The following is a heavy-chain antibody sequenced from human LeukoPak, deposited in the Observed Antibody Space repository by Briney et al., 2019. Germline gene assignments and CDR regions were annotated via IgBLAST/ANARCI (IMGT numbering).Heavy chain of an antibody. CDR1: GFTFSSYG. CDR3: ARDWSEDIVVVPAADAFDI. D-gene: IGHD2-2*01. J-gene: IGHJ3*02. Sequence: GGSLRLSCAASGFTFSSYGMHWVRQAPGKGLEWVAFIRYDGSNKYYADSVKGRFTISRDNSKNTLYLQMNSLRAEDTAVYYCARDWSEDIVVVPAADAFDIWGQGTMVTISS. CDR2: IRYDGSNK. V-gene: IGHV3-30*02.